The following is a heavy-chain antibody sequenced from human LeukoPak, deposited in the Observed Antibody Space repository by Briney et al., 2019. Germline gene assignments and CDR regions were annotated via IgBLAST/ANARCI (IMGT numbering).Heavy chain of an antibody. V-gene: IGHV1-2*02. CDR3: ARVNLELRYLSFDY. CDR2: INPRNGGT. D-gene: IGHD1-26*01. J-gene: IGHJ4*02. Sequence: GASVKVSCKASGYTFIDYYIHWVRQAPGQGLEWGGWINPRNGGTIYAEKFQGRVTMTRDTSISTAYMELSRLRSDDTAVYYCARVNLELRYLSFDYWGQGTPVTVSS. CDR1: GYTFIDYY.